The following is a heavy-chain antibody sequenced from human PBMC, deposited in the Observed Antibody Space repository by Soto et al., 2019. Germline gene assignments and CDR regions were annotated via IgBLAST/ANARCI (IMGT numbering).Heavy chain of an antibody. V-gene: IGHV3-30*03. J-gene: IGHJ3*02. D-gene: IGHD2-8*01. Sequence: QVQLVESGGGVVQPGRSLRLSCAASGFTFSSYGMHWVRQAPGKGLEWVAVISYDGGNKYYADSVKGRFTVSRDNSKNTLYLQMNSLRAEDTAVYYCARPHCSHVVCYWNDAFDIWGQGTMVTVSS. CDR3: ARPHCSHVVCYWNDAFDI. CDR1: GFTFSSYG. CDR2: ISYDGGNK.